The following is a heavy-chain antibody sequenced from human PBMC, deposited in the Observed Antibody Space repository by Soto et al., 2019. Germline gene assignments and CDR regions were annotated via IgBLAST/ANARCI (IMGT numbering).Heavy chain of an antibody. Sequence: XGPTLAIPPQTLMLTCTFAWFSLSTSGVGVGCFRQPPGKALEWLALIYWDDDKRYSPSLKSRLTITKDTYKNQVVLTMTNMDPVDTATYYCAFLSAGLFDTWGQGTLVTVSS. V-gene: IGHV2-5*02. CDR2: IYWDDDK. J-gene: IGHJ5*02. CDR1: WFSLSTSGVG. D-gene: IGHD6-13*01. CDR3: AFLSAGLFDT.